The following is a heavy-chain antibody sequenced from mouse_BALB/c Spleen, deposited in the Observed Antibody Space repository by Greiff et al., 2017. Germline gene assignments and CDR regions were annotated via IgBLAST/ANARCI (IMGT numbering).Heavy chain of an antibody. J-gene: IGHJ3*01. Sequence: EVQLQESGGGLVKPGGSLKLSCAASGFTFSSYAMSWVRQTPEKRLEWVASISSGGSTYYPDSVKGRFTISRDNARNILYLQMSSLRSEDTAMYYCARGDGYASWFAYWGQGTLVTVSA. CDR3: ARGDGYASWFAY. CDR2: ISSGGST. D-gene: IGHD2-2*01. V-gene: IGHV5-6-5*01. CDR1: GFTFSSYA.